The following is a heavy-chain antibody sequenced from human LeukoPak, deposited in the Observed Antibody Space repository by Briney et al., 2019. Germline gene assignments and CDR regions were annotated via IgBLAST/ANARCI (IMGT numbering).Heavy chain of an antibody. V-gene: IGHV6-1*01. CDR1: GDSVSSNSAA. Sequence: SQTLSLTCAISGDSVSSNSAAWNWIRQSPSRGLEWLGRTYYRSKWHSYYASSVKSRITTNPDTSKNQFSLQLKSVTPEDTAVYYCARMVGLVSDFWGQGTLVTVSS. CDR3: ARMVGLVSDF. D-gene: IGHD3-10*01. CDR2: TYYRSKWHS. J-gene: IGHJ4*02.